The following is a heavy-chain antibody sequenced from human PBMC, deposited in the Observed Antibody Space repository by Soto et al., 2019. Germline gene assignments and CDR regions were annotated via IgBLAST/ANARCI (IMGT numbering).Heavy chain of an antibody. J-gene: IGHJ6*02. Sequence: GSLRLSCAASEFTFSTYEMNWVRQAPGKGLEWISYISSSGSTIYYADSVKGRFTVSRDNAKNSLYLQMSSLRAEDTAVYYCASELYYYDTSGYYGAYYFHGLDVWGQGTTVTVSS. CDR2: ISSSGSTI. CDR3: ASELYYYDTSGYYGAYYFHGLDV. D-gene: IGHD3-22*01. CDR1: EFTFSTYE. V-gene: IGHV3-48*03.